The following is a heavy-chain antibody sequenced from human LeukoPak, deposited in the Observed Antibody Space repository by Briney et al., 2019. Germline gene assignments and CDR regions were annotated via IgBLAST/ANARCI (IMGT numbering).Heavy chain of an antibody. V-gene: IGHV4-39*01. CDR2: IYYSGST. CDR1: GGSISSSSYY. D-gene: IGHD3-22*01. CDR3: ARQSIVARSEDS. Sequence: SQTLSLTCTVSGGSISSSSYYWGWIRQPPGKGLEWIGSIYYSGSTYYNPSLKSRVTISVDTSKNQFSLKLSSVTAADTAVYYCARQSIVARSEDSWGQGTLVTVSS. J-gene: IGHJ4*02.